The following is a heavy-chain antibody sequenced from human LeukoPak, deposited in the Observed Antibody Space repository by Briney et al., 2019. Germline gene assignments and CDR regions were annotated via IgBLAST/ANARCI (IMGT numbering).Heavy chain of an antibody. CDR1: GFTFSNYA. J-gene: IGHJ4*02. Sequence: PGGSLRLSCVASGFTFSNYAMSWVRQAPGKGLEWVSGTSGSGGISYYADSVKGRFTISRDNSKNTLYLHMNNLRVEDTAVYYCAKKGGITMTNFDDYWGQGTLVTVSS. V-gene: IGHV3-23*01. CDR3: AKKGGITMTNFDDY. CDR2: TSGSGGIS. D-gene: IGHD4-17*01.